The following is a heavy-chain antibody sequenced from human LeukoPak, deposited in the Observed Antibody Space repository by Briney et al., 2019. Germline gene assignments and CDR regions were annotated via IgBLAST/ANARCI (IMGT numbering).Heavy chain of an antibody. CDR2: ISAYNGNT. Sequence: ASVKVSCKASGGTFSSYAISWVRQAPGRGLEWMGWISAYNGNTNYAQKLQGRVTMTTDTSTSTAYMELRSLRSDDTAVYYCARDHSDYSSGWSVRYYYYMDVWGKGTTVTVSS. CDR3: ARDHSDYSSGWSVRYYYYMDV. CDR1: GGTFSSYA. V-gene: IGHV1-18*01. D-gene: IGHD6-19*01. J-gene: IGHJ6*03.